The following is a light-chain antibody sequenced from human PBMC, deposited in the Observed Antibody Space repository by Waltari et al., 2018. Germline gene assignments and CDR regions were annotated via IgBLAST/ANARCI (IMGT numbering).Light chain of an antibody. Sequence: QSTLTQPASVSGSLGQSITISCIGTSGDVGSYNLVSWYQQHPGKAPKFMIYGVNKRPSGVSNRFSGSKSGNTASLTISGLQGEDEAIYFCSSYAAYNTVMFGGGTKVTVL. CDR1: SGDVGSYNL. CDR2: GVN. J-gene: IGLJ3*02. V-gene: IGLV2-23*02. CDR3: SSYAAYNTVM.